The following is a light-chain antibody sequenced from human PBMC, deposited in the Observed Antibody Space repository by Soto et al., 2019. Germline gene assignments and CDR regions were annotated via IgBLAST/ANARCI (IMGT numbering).Light chain of an antibody. J-gene: IGKJ1*01. CDR1: QSVSSSY. Sequence: IVMTHSPATLSVSPWERATLSCRASQSVSSSYLAWYQQKPGQAPRLLIYGASTRATGIPARFSGSGSGTEFTLTINSLQSEDFAVYYCQQYNNWPRKFGQGTKVDI. CDR3: QQYNNWPRK. V-gene: IGKV3-15*01. CDR2: GAS.